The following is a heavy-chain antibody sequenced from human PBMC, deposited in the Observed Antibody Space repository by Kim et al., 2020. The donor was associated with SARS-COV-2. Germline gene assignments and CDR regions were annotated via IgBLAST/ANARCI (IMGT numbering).Heavy chain of an antibody. CDR1: GFTFSSYG. J-gene: IGHJ1*01. D-gene: IGHD6-13*01. V-gene: IGHV3-30*18. CDR2: ISYDGSNK. CDR3: AKDSAAAVLSEYFQH. Sequence: GGSLRLSCAASGFTFSSYGMHWVRQAPGKGLEWVAAISYDGSNKYYADSVKGRFTISRDNSKNTLYLQMNSLSAEDTAVYYCAKDSAAAVLSEYFQHWGQGTLVSVSS.